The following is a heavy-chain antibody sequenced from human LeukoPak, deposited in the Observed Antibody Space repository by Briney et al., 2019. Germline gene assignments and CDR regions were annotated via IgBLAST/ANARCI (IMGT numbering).Heavy chain of an antibody. CDR2: IYYSGST. V-gene: IGHV4-59*08. D-gene: IGHD1-1*01. CDR1: GGSISSYY. Sequence: SETLSLTCTVSGGSISSYYWSWIRQPPGKGLEWIGYIYYSGSTNYNPSLKSRVTISVDTSKNQFSLKLSSVTAADTAVYYCARQLERRFDYWGQGTLVTVSS. CDR3: ARQLERRFDY. J-gene: IGHJ4*02.